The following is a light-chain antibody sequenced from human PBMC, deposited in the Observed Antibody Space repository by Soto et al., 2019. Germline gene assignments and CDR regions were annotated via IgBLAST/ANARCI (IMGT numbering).Light chain of an antibody. V-gene: IGKV1-5*01. Sequence: DIQMTQSPSTLSPSVGDRVTITCRASQSISSWLAWYQQKPGKAPKLLIYDASSLESGVPSRFSGSGSGTEFTLTISSLQPDDFATYYCQQYNSYSLTFGPGTKVDIK. CDR2: DAS. J-gene: IGKJ3*01. CDR3: QQYNSYSLT. CDR1: QSISSW.